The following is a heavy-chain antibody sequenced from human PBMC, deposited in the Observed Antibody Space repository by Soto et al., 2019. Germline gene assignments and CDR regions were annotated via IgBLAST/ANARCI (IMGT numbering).Heavy chain of an antibody. Sequence: ASVKVSCKASGYTFTSYGISWVRQAPVQVLEWMGWISAYNGNTNYAQKLQGRVTMTTDTSTSTAYMELRSLRSDDTAVYYCARDLAAAGTGYYYYGMDVWGQGTTVTVSS. D-gene: IGHD6-13*01. CDR2: ISAYNGNT. CDR1: GYTFTSYG. J-gene: IGHJ6*02. V-gene: IGHV1-18*01. CDR3: ARDLAAAGTGYYYYGMDV.